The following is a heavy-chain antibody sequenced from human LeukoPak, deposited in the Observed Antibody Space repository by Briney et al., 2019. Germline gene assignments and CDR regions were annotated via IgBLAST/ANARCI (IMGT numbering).Heavy chain of an antibody. V-gene: IGHV3-23*01. CDR3: ASNTGYSSSWYSYYYYMDV. J-gene: IGHJ6*03. Sequence: GSLRLSCAASGFTFSSYGVSWVRQAPGKGLEWVSAISGSGGSTYYADSVKGRFTISRDNSKNTLYLQMNSLRAEDTAVYYCASNTGYSSSWYSYYYYMDVWGKGTTVTISS. CDR2: ISGSGGST. D-gene: IGHD6-13*01. CDR1: GFTFSSYG.